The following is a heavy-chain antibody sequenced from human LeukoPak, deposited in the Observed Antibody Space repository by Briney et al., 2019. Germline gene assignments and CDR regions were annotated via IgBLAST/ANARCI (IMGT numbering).Heavy chain of an antibody. CDR3: ARAPSAYSYGHPYYFDY. CDR2: ISGNGGST. V-gene: IGHV3-23*01. Sequence: GGSLRLSCAASGFTFSTYGMSWVRQAPGKGLEWVSAISGNGGSTYYADSVKGRFTISRDDAKNSLYLQMISLRAEDTAVYYCARAPSAYSYGHPYYFDYWGQGALVTVSS. J-gene: IGHJ4*02. CDR1: GFTFSTYG. D-gene: IGHD5-18*01.